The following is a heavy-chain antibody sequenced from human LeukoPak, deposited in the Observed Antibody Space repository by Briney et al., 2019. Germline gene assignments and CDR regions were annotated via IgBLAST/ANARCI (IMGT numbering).Heavy chain of an antibody. CDR1: GGSISSYY. J-gene: IGHJ5*02. CDR3: ARGVVVVAATEYNWFDP. V-gene: IGHV4-59*01. CDR2: IYYSGST. Sequence: KPSETLSFTCTVSGGSISSYYWSWIRQPPGKGLEWIGYIYYSGSTNYNPSLKSRVTISVDTSKNQFSLKLSSVTAADTAVYYCARGVVVVAATEYNWFDPWGQGTLVTVSS. D-gene: IGHD2-15*01.